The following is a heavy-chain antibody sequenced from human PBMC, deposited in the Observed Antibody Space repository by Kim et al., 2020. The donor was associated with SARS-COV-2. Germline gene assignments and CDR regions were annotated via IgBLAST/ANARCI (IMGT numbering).Heavy chain of an antibody. J-gene: IGHJ4*02. V-gene: IGHV3-43*01. CDR3: AKGGLYGDYGISY. D-gene: IGHD4-17*01. Sequence: YADSVKGRFTSSRDNSKNSLYLQMNSLRTEDTALYYCAKGGLYGDYGISYWGQGTLVTVSS.